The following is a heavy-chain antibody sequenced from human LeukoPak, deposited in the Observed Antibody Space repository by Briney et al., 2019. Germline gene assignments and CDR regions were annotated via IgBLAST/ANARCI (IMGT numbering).Heavy chain of an antibody. CDR3: ARSPRNSGPGEVFDY. J-gene: IGHJ4*02. CDR2: ISYDGSNK. Sequence: GRSLRLSCAASGFTFSSYAMHWVRQAPGKGLEWVAVISYDGSNKYYADSVKGRFTISRDNSKNTLYLQMNSLRAGDTAVYYCARSPRNSGPGEVFDYWGQGTLDTVSS. V-gene: IGHV3-30*04. D-gene: IGHD5-12*01. CDR1: GFTFSSYA.